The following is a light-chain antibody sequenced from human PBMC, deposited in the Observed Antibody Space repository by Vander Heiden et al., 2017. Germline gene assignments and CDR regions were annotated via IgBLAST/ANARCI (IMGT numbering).Light chain of an antibody. CDR2: ETS. CDR1: QSVSSKF. Sequence: VFTQSPHTLSLSLGDRASPSRRASQSVSSKFFAWFQQKPGLAPSVLSYETSTRAAGTRDRFSASGPGTAFTLTISGLEPEDFAVYYCQDYGGSPGVTFGQGTRLDI. V-gene: IGKV3-20*01. CDR3: QDYGGSPGVT. J-gene: IGKJ5*01.